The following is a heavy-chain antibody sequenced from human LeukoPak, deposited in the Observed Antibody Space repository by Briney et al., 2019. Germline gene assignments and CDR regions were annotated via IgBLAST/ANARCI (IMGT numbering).Heavy chain of an antibody. CDR3: ARASGSYGSGSYYYYGMDV. CDR2: IFHSGST. V-gene: IGHV4-38-2*01. CDR1: GYSISSGYY. J-gene: IGHJ6*04. Sequence: PSETLSLTRAVSGYSISSGYYWGWTRQPPGKGLEWIGSIFHSGSTYYNPSLKSRVNMSVDTSKNQISLKLSSVTAAATDVYYCARASGSYGSGSYYYYGMDVWGKGTTVTVSS. D-gene: IGHD3-10*01.